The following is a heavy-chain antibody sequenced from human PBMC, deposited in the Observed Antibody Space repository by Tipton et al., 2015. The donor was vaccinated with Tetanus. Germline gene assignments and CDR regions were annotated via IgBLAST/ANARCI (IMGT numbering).Heavy chain of an antibody. Sequence: TLSLTCTVSGGSISNYYWSWIRQSAGKGLEWIGCIYSSGSSNFNPSLRSRVTMSVDTSKNQFSLKLSSVTAADTAVYYCARDRGRSIGDYFDYWGPGTLVTVSS. J-gene: IGHJ4*02. CDR1: GGSISNYY. CDR2: IYSSGSS. V-gene: IGHV4-4*07. CDR3: ARDRGRSIGDYFDY. D-gene: IGHD6-6*01.